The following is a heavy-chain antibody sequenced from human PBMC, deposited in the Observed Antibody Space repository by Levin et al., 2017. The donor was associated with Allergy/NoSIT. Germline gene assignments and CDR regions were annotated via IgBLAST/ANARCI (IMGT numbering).Heavy chain of an antibody. CDR3: ARDRIGAGARFCSSTSCYTTGYYYYGMDV. Sequence: GESLKISCKASGYTFTGYYMHWVRQAPGQGLEWMGWINPNSGGTNYAQKFQGRVTMTRDTSISTAYMELSRLRSDDTAVYYCARDRIGAGARFCSSTSCYTTGYYYYGMDVWGQGTTVTVSS. V-gene: IGHV1-2*02. D-gene: IGHD2-2*02. J-gene: IGHJ6*02. CDR1: GYTFTGYY. CDR2: INPNSGGT.